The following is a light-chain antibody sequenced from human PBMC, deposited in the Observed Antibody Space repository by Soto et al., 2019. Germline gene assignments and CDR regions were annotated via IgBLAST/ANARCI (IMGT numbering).Light chain of an antibody. Sequence: EIVLTQSPGTLSLSPGERATLSCRASQSVTSYLAWYQQKPGQAPRLLIYASSTRATGIPDRFSGSGSGTDFTLTISRLEPEEFAIYYCQQYATSQTFGQGTKVDLK. CDR2: ASS. CDR1: QSVTSY. CDR3: QQYATSQT. J-gene: IGKJ1*01. V-gene: IGKV3-20*01.